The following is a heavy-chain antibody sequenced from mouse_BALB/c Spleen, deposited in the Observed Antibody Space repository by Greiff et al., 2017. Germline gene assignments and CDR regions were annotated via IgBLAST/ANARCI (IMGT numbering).Heavy chain of an antibody. J-gene: IGHJ2*01. V-gene: IGHV14-3*02. CDR2: IDPANGNT. D-gene: IGHD1-1*01. CDR3: ASYGSSGY. CDR1: GFNIKDTY. Sequence: QKQSGAELVKPGASVKLSCTASGFNIKDTYMHWVKQRPEQGLEWIGRIDPANGNTKYDPKFQGKATITADTSSNTAYLQLSSLTSEDTAVYYCASYGSSGYWGQGTTLTVSS.